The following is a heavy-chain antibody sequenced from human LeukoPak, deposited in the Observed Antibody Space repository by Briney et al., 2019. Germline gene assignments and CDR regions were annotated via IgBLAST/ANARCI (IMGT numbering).Heavy chain of an antibody. J-gene: IGHJ6*03. Sequence: GESLRLSCAASGFTFSSYAMSWVRQAPGKGLEWVANIKQDGSEKYYVDSVKGRFTISRDNAKNSLYLQMNSLRAEDTAVYYCARRPRYSSGTRYYYYYYMDVWGKGTTVTVSS. CDR1: GFTFSSYA. CDR2: IKQDGSEK. D-gene: IGHD6-19*01. V-gene: IGHV3-7*01. CDR3: ARRPRYSSGTRYYYYYYMDV.